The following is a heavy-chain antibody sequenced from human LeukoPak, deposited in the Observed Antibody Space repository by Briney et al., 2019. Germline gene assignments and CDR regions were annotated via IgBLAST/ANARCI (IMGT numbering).Heavy chain of an antibody. CDR3: AREYLGGHYFWSGYSDY. J-gene: IGHJ4*02. Sequence: GASVKVSCKASGGTFSSYAISWVRQAPGQGLKWMGGIIPIFGTANYAQKFQGRVTITADESTSTAYMELSSLRSEDTAVYYCAREYLGGHYFWSGYSDYWGQGTLVTVSS. CDR2: IIPIFGTA. CDR1: GGTFSSYA. D-gene: IGHD3-3*01. V-gene: IGHV1-69*13.